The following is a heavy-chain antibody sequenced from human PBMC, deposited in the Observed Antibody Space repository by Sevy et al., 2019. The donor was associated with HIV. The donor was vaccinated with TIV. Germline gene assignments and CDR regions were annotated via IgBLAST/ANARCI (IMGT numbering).Heavy chain of an antibody. CDR2: ISYDGSNK. J-gene: IGHJ4*02. D-gene: IGHD1-1*01. CDR1: GFSFRSYG. CDR3: AKQDNWNDFPFEY. V-gene: IGHV3-30*18. Sequence: GGSLRLSCAASGFSFRSYGMHWVRQAPGKGLEWVAVISYDGSNKHYAVSVKGRFTISRDNSKNTLYLQMNSLRAEDTAVYYCAKQDNWNDFPFEYWGQGTLVTVSS.